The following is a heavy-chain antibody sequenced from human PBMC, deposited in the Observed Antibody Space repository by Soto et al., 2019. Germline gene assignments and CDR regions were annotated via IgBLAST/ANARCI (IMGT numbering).Heavy chain of an antibody. J-gene: IGHJ6*03. CDR1: GFTFSSYS. CDR2: ISSSSSYI. CDR3: AREGDYDFWSGYYPNYYYYMDV. V-gene: IGHV3-21*01. Sequence: GGSLRLSCAASGFTFSSYSMNWVRQAPGKGLEWVSSISSSSSYIYYADSVKGRFTISRDNAKNSLYLQMNSLRAEDTAVYYCAREGDYDFWSGYYPNYYYYMDVWGKGTTVTVSS. D-gene: IGHD3-3*01.